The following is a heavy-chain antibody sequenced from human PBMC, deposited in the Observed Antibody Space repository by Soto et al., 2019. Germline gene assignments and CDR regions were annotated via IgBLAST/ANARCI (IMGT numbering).Heavy chain of an antibody. CDR3: ARDRTDSGYYTNWLDP. J-gene: IGHJ5*02. CDR1: GGTFSSYA. V-gene: IGHV1-69*06. Sequence: SVKVSCKASGGTFSSYAISWVRQAPGQGLEWMGGIIPIFGTANYAQKFQGRVTISADKSTLTSYMELHSLTSDDTALYYCARDRTDSGYYTNWLDPWGQGTQVTVSS. D-gene: IGHD3-22*01. CDR2: IIPIFGTA.